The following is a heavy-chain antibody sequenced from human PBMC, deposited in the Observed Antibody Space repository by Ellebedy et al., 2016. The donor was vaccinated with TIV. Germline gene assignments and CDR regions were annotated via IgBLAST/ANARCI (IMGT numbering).Heavy chain of an antibody. CDR2: INHSGST. CDR1: GGSFSGYY. V-gene: IGHV4-34*01. D-gene: IGHD3-10*01. J-gene: IGHJ4*02. Sequence: SETLSLXXAVYGGSFSGYYWSWIRQPPGKGLEWIGEINHSGSTNYNPSLKSRVTISVDTSKNQFSLKLSSVTAADTAVYYCARGRINYYGSGSYFLFDYWGQGTLVTVSS. CDR3: ARGRINYYGSGSYFLFDY.